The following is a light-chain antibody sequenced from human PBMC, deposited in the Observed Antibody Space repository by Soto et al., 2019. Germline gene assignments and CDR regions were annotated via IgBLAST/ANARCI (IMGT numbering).Light chain of an antibody. CDR3: QQYVSYSS. CDR1: QSVTRF. J-gene: IGKJ3*01. CDR2: KAS. Sequence: IQMTQSPSTLSASVGDRVTITCRASQSVTRFLAWYQQKPGKAPKLLIYKASTLGGGVPSRFSGGGSGTDFTLTISSLQPDDSATYYRQQYVSYSSFGPGTKVEIK. V-gene: IGKV1-5*03.